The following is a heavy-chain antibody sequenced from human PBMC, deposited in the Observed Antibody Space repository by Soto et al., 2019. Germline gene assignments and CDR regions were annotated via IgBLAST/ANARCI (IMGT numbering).Heavy chain of an antibody. V-gene: IGHV1-18*01. J-gene: IGHJ3*02. D-gene: IGHD2-15*01. CDR3: ATDIVVVVAGGQDAFDI. CDR1: GYTFTSYG. CDR2: ISAYNGNT. Sequence: QVQLVQSGAEVKKPGASVKVSCKASGYTFTSYGISWVRQAPGQGLEWMGWISAYNGNTNYAQKLQGRVTMTTDTSTSTAYMELRSLRSDDTAVYYCATDIVVVVAGGQDAFDIWGQGTMVTVSS.